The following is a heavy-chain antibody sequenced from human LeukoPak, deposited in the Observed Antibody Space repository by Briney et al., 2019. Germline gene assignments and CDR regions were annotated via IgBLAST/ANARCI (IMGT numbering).Heavy chain of an antibody. J-gene: IGHJ4*02. CDR2: ISGSGGST. D-gene: IGHD5-18*01. CDR1: GFTFSSYA. Sequence: GGSLRLSCAASGFTFSSYAMSWVRQAPGKGLEWVSAISGSGGSTYYADSAKGRFTISRDNSKNTPYLQMNSLRAEDTAVYYCAKDDVDTATFDYWGQGTLVTVSS. CDR3: AKDDVDTATFDY. V-gene: IGHV3-23*01.